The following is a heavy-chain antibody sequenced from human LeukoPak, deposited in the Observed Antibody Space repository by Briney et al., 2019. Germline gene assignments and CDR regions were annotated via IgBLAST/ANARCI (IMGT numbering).Heavy chain of an antibody. CDR3: AREEGPYFDC. CDR2: LNWNGDNT. J-gene: IGHJ4*02. V-gene: IGHV3-20*04. Sequence: GGSLSLSCAASGFTFHDHGMSWVRQVPRKGLEWVSALNWNGDNTGYADSVKGRFTISRDNAKKSLYLQMNSLTAEDTAYYYCAREEGPYFDCWGQGTLVTVSS. CDR1: GFTFHDHG.